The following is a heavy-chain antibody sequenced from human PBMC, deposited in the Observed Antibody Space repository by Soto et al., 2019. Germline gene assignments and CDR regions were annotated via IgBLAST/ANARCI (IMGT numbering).Heavy chain of an antibody. CDR2: ITWNAGNS. J-gene: IGHJ6*02. V-gene: IGHV3-43*01. CDR3: ASETLSHGYAFEV. CDR1: GCICYDYN. Sequence: WGSXRLSWSGSGCICYDYNIHLVRHAPGKGLGLVSLITWNAGNSYYADSVKGRFTISTDGTTESVSMQMTSLKREDTGLYFCASETLSHGYAFEVWGHGTTVTVSS.